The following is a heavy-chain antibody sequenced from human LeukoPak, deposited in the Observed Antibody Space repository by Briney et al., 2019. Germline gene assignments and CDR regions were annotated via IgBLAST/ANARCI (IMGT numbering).Heavy chain of an antibody. V-gene: IGHV3-33*01. CDR1: GFTLSSYG. D-gene: IGHD3-3*01. J-gene: IGHJ4*02. CDR2: IWYDGSNK. Sequence: PGGSLRLSCAASGFTLSSYGMHWVRQAPGKGLEWVAVIWYDGSNKYYVDSVKGRFTISRDNSKNTLYLQMNSLRAEDTAVYYCASYYDFWSGDRGYWGQGTLVTVSS. CDR3: ASYYDFWSGDRGY.